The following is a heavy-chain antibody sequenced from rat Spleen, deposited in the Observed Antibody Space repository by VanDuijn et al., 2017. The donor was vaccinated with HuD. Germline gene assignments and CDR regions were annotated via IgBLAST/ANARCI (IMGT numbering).Heavy chain of an antibody. V-gene: IGHV5-31*01. Sequence: EVQLVESDGGLVQPGRSLKLSCVASGFTFSDYYMAWVRQAPGKGLEWVASITNAAGKVHYPDSVKGRFTISRDTAQNTLYLQMNSPTSEDTATYYCTRGGYFRHWGQGVMVTVSS. CDR1: GFTFSDYY. CDR2: ITNAAGKV. CDR3: TRGGYFRH. D-gene: IGHD2-5*01. J-gene: IGHJ2*01.